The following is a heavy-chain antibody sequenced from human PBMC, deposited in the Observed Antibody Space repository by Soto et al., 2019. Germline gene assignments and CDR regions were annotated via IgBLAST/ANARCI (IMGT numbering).Heavy chain of an antibody. CDR1: GFTFSSYG. CDR3: AKEGAFDI. Sequence: GGSLRLSCAASGFTFSSYGMHWARQAPGKGLEWVAVISYDGSNKYYADSVKGRFTISRDNSKNTLYLQMNSLRAEDTAVYYCAKEGAFDIWGQGTMVTVSS. CDR2: ISYDGSNK. V-gene: IGHV3-30*18. J-gene: IGHJ3*02.